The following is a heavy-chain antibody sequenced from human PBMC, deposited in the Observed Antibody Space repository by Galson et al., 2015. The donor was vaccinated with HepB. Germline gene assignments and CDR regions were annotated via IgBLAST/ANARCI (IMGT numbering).Heavy chain of an antibody. D-gene: IGHD3-22*01. CDR3: TTYYDSSGHPSPPHYYYYMDV. V-gene: IGHV3-15*07. CDR1: GFTFSNAW. J-gene: IGHJ6*03. CDR2: IKSKTDGGTT. Sequence: SLRLSCAASGFTFSNAWMNWVRQAPGKGLEWVGRIKSKTDGGTTDYAAPVKGRFTISRDDSKNTLYLQMNSLKTEDTAVYYCTTYYDSSGHPSPPHYYYYMDVWGKGTTVTVSS.